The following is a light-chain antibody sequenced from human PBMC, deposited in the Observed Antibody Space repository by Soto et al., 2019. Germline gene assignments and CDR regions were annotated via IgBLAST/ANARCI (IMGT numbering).Light chain of an antibody. V-gene: IGKV1-5*03. CDR1: QSINSW. J-gene: IGKJ4*01. CDR3: QQANSFPFT. Sequence: DIQMTQSPSTLSASVGDRVTVTCRASQSINSWLAWYQQKPGKAPKLLIYKASSLESGVPSRFSGSGSGTEFTLTISSLQPEDFATYYCQQANSFPFTFGGGTKVDI. CDR2: KAS.